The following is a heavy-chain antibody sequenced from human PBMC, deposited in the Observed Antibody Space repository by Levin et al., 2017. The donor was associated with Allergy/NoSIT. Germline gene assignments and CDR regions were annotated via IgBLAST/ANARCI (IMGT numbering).Heavy chain of an antibody. Sequence: GGSLRLSCAASGFTFSTYWMHWVRQVPGEGLVWVSQINGDGSSVSYADSVKGRFTISRDNAKNTLYLQMDSLRAEDTAVYYCGRFSTSLSHYGMDVWGRGTMVTVSS. V-gene: IGHV3-74*01. CDR1: GFTFSTYW. D-gene: IGHD2-2*01. CDR3: GRFSTSLSHYGMDV. CDR2: INGDGSSV. J-gene: IGHJ6*02.